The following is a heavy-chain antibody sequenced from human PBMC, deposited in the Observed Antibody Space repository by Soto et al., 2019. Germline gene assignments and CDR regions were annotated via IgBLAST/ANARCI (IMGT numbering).Heavy chain of an antibody. V-gene: IGHV3-30*18. CDR3: AKDVAGPLWFDP. CDR1: GFTFSSYG. Sequence: QVQLVESGGGVVQPGRSLRLSCAASGFTFSSYGMHWVRQAPGKGLEWVAVISYDGSSKYYADSVKGRFTISRDNSKHTLYLQMNSLSAEDTAVYYCAKDVAGPLWFDPWGQGTLVTVSS. D-gene: IGHD6-19*01. CDR2: ISYDGSSK. J-gene: IGHJ5*02.